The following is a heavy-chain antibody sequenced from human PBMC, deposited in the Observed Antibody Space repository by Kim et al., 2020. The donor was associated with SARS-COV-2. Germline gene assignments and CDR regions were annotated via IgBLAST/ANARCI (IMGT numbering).Heavy chain of an antibody. J-gene: IGHJ3*01. Sequence: GGSLRLSCVASGFTFTNHAMTWVRQAPGKGLEWISTINGGGDRTFYADSVKGRFTISRDNSKSTLFLEMNSLRAEDTALYYCAPGDGSWYGLPSGDWGQGTMLTVSS. CDR1: GFTFTNHA. D-gene: IGHD6-13*01. CDR3: APGDGSWYGLPSGD. V-gene: IGHV3-23*01. CDR2: INGGGDRT.